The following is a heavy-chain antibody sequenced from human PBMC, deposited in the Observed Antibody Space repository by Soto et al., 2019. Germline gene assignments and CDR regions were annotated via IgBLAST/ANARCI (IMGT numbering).Heavy chain of an antibody. J-gene: IGHJ6*02. CDR2: ISGSGGST. CDR3: ARGGTGTTDYYYGMDV. V-gene: IGHV3-23*01. Sequence: GGSLRLSCAASGFTFRSYWMQWVRQAPGKGLVWVSAISGSGGSTYYADSVKGRFTISRDNSKNTLYLQMNSLRAEDTAVYYCARGGTGTTDYYYGMDVWGQGTTVTVSS. D-gene: IGHD1-1*01. CDR1: GFTFRSYW.